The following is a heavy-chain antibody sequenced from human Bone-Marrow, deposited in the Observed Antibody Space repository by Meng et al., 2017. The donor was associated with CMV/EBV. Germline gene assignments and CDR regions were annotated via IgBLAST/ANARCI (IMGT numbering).Heavy chain of an antibody. CDR2: IYYSGST. J-gene: IGHJ4*02. CDR3: ARASLAAADY. CDR1: GGSISSSSYY. D-gene: IGHD6-13*01. Sequence: LRRQESGPGLVKPSETLSLTCTVSGGSISSSSYYWGWIRQPPGKGLEWIGSIYYSGSTYYNPSLKSRVTISVDTSKNQFSLKLSSVTAADTAVYYCARASLAAADYWGQGTLVTVSS. V-gene: IGHV4-39*07.